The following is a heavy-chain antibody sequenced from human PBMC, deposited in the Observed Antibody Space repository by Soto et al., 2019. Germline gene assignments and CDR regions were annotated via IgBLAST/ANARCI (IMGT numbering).Heavy chain of an antibody. V-gene: IGHV1-69*08. Sequence: QVQLVQSGAEVKKPGSSVKVSCKASGGTFSSYTISWVRQAPGQGLEWMRRIIPILGIANYGQKFQGRVPITADNSRSTAYMARSSLRSEDTAVYYCARDKRYCSSTSCYYMDVWGKGTTVTVSS. CDR3: ARDKRYCSSTSCYYMDV. J-gene: IGHJ6*03. CDR1: GGTFSSYT. D-gene: IGHD2-2*01. CDR2: IIPILGIA.